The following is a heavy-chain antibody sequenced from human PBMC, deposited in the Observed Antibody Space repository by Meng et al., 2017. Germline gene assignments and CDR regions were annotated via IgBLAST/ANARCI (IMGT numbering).Heavy chain of an antibody. V-gene: IGHV1-2*02. D-gene: IGHD3-9*01. J-gene: IGHJ5*02. Sequence: ASVKVSCKASGYTFTGYYMHWVRQAPGQGLEWMGWINPNSGGTNYAQKFQGRVTMTRDTSISTAYMELSSLRSEDTAVYYCARDIRGYDILTGYPPNNWFDPWGQGTLVTVSS. CDR2: INPNSGGT. CDR1: GYTFTGYY. CDR3: ARDIRGYDILTGYPPNNWFDP.